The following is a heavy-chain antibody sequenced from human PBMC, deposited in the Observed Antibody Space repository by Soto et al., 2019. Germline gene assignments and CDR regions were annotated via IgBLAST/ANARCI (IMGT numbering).Heavy chain of an antibody. CDR1: GGSISSFY. J-gene: IGHJ4*02. Sequence: SETLSLTCTVSGGSISSFYGSWIRQPPGKGLEWIGYIYYSGSTSYNPSLKSRLSISVDTPKNQFSLRLTSVTAADTAVYYCARKDSSVYNFFNNWGQGTLVTVSS. CDR3: ARKDSSVYNFFNN. D-gene: IGHD3-22*01. CDR2: IYYSGST. V-gene: IGHV4-59*01.